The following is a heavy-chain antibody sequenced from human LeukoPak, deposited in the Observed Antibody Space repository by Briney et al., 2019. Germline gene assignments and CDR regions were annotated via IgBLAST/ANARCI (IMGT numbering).Heavy chain of an antibody. CDR2: MNPNSGNT. Sequence: GASVKVSCKASGYTFTSYDINWVRQATGQGLEWMGWMNPNSGNTGYAQKFQGRVTITRNTSISTAYMELSSLRSEDSAVYYCARSMSHGGHFDYWGQGTLVTVSS. V-gene: IGHV1-8*03. J-gene: IGHJ4*02. CDR1: GYTFTSYD. D-gene: IGHD3-16*01. CDR3: ARSMSHGGHFDY.